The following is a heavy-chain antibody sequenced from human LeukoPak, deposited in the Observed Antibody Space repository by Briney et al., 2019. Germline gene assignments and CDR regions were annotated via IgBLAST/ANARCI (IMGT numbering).Heavy chain of an antibody. Sequence: PSETLSLTCTVSGGSISSGSYYWSWIRQPAGKGLEWIGRIYTSGSTNYNPSLKSRVTISVDTSKNQFSLKLSSVTAADTAVYYCARLGARWAFDIWGQGTMVTVSS. J-gene: IGHJ3*02. CDR1: GGSISSGSYY. V-gene: IGHV4-61*02. CDR3: ARLGARWAFDI. CDR2: IYTSGST. D-gene: IGHD1-26*01.